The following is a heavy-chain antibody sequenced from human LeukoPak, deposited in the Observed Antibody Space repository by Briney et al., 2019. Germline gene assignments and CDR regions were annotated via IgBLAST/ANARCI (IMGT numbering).Heavy chain of an antibody. V-gene: IGHV4-61*02. Sequence: SQTLSLTCTVSGGSISSGSYYWSWIRQPAGKGLEWIGCIYTSGSTNYNPSLKSRVTISVDTSKNQFSLKLSSVTAADTAVYYCARDELEEGCSSTSCYTGDWGQGTLVTVSS. CDR1: GGSISSGSYY. D-gene: IGHD2-2*02. CDR3: ARDELEEGCSSTSCYTGD. CDR2: IYTSGST. J-gene: IGHJ4*02.